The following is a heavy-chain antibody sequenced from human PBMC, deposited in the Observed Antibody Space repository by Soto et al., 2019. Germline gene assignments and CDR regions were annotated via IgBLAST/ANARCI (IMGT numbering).Heavy chain of an antibody. Sequence: XSVKVSCKVSGYTLTELSMHWVRQAPGKGLEWMGGFDPEDGETIYAQKFQGRVTMTEDTSTDTAYMELSSLRSEDTAVYYCATGYSAARAFSIEYAFDIWGQRTMVTVSS. J-gene: IGHJ3*02. CDR3: ATGYSAARAFSIEYAFDI. CDR2: FDPEDGET. CDR1: GYTLTELS. V-gene: IGHV1-24*01. D-gene: IGHD6-6*01.